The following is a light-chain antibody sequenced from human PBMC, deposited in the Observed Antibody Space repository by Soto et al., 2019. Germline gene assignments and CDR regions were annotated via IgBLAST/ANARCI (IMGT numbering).Light chain of an antibody. Sequence: DIQMTQSPSSLSASVGDRVTITCQASQDISNYLNWYQQKPGKAPKLLIYDASNLETGVPSRFGGSGSGTDFTFTISSLQPGDIATYYCQQYDNLSYTFGQGTKVDIK. CDR3: QQYDNLSYT. J-gene: IGKJ2*01. CDR1: QDISNY. V-gene: IGKV1-33*01. CDR2: DAS.